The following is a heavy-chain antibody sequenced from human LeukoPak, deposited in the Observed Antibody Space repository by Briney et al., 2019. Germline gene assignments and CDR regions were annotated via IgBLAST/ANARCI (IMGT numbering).Heavy chain of an antibody. Sequence: GGSLRLSCAASGFTFSTHWMHWVRQAPGKGLVWVSRINADGSSTMYADSVKGRFTISRDNAKNTLYLQMNSLGAEDTAVYYFARTFEGYPLGWWFDPWGQGTQVTVSS. D-gene: IGHD5-12*01. CDR1: GFTFSTHW. CDR2: INADGSST. CDR3: ARTFEGYPLGWWFDP. J-gene: IGHJ5*02. V-gene: IGHV3-74*03.